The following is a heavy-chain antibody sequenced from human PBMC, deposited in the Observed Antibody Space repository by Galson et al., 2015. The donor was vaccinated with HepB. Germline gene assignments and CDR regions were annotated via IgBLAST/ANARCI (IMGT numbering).Heavy chain of an antibody. D-gene: IGHD1-14*01. CDR1: GDSVSSNSAA. J-gene: IGHJ2*01. Sequence: CAISGDSVSSNSAAWNWLRQSPSRGLEWLGKTYYRSKWYNDYAVSVKSRITINPDTSKNQFSLQLNSVTPEDTAVYYCARGVRRYFDLWGRGTLVTVSS. CDR3: ARGVRRYFDL. V-gene: IGHV6-1*01. CDR2: TYYRSKWYN.